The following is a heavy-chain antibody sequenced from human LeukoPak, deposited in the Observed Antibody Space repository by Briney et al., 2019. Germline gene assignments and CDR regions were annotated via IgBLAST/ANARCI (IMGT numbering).Heavy chain of an antibody. Sequence: ASVKVSCKASGGTFSSYAISWVRQAPGQGLEWMGGIIPIFGTANYAQKFQGRVTITADESTSTAYMELSSLRSEDTAVYYCARGDIVVVPATHYYYYYMDVWGKGTTVTISS. V-gene: IGHV1-69*13. CDR3: ARGDIVVVPATHYYYYYMDV. CDR1: GGTFSSYA. J-gene: IGHJ6*03. CDR2: IIPIFGTA. D-gene: IGHD2-2*01.